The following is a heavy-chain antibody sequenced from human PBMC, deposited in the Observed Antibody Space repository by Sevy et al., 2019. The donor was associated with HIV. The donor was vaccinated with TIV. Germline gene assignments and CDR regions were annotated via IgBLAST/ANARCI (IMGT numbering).Heavy chain of an antibody. Sequence: GGSLRLSCAASGFTISSYSMNWVRQAPGKGLEWVSSISSSSSYIYYTDSVKGRFTISRDNAKNSLYLHMNSLRAEDTAVYYCARDLFMQATTVIYDDYWGQGTLVTVSS. CDR1: GFTISSYS. V-gene: IGHV3-21*01. CDR3: ARDLFMQATTVIYDDY. D-gene: IGHD4-4*01. CDR2: ISSSSSYI. J-gene: IGHJ4*02.